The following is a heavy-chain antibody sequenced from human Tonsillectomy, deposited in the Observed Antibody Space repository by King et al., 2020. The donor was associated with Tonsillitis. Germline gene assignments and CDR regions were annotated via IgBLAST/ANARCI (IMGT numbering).Heavy chain of an antibody. CDR1: GGSISSSSYY. J-gene: IGHJ4*02. V-gene: IGHV4-39*07. CDR2: IYYSGST. Sequence: QLQESGPGLVKPSETLSLTCTVSGGSISSSSYYWGWIRQPPGKGLEWIGSIYYSGSTYYNPSLKSRVTISVDTSKNQFSLKLSSVTAADTAVYYCSRAGGGYSYGLDYWGQGTLVTVSS. CDR3: SRAGGGYSYGLDY. D-gene: IGHD5-18*01.